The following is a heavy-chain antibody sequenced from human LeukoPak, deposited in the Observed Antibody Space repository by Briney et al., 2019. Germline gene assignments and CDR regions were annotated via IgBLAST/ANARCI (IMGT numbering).Heavy chain of an antibody. D-gene: IGHD6-13*01. CDR3: ARDSSSNFDY. Sequence: PGRSLRLSCAASGFTFGSYAMHWVRQAPGKGLEWVAVISYDGSNKYYADSVKGRFTISRDNSKNTLYLQMNSVRAEDTAVYYCARDSSSNFDYWGQGTLVTVSS. CDR2: ISYDGSNK. J-gene: IGHJ4*02. V-gene: IGHV3-30*01. CDR1: GFTFGSYA.